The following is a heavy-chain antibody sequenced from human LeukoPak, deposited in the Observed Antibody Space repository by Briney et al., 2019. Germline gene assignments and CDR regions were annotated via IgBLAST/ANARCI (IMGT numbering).Heavy chain of an antibody. Sequence: GGSLRLSCAASGFTFSSYWMSWVRQAPGKGLEWVANIKQDGSEKYYVDSVKGRFTISRDNAKNSLYLQMNSLRVEDTAVYYCARVGDGATLEYWGQGTLVTVSS. CDR2: IKQDGSEK. V-gene: IGHV3-7*01. J-gene: IGHJ4*02. CDR3: ARVGDGATLEY. D-gene: IGHD1-26*01. CDR1: GFTFSSYW.